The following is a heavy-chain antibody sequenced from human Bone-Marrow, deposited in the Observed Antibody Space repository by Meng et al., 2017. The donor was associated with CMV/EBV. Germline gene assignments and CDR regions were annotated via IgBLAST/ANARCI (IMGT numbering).Heavy chain of an antibody. CDR1: GLHISSYS. J-gene: IGHJ4*02. CDR3: QGYCSGGSCLHLIDY. D-gene: IGHD2-15*01. CDR2: ISSRSSDI. V-gene: IGHV3-21*01. Sequence: SGLHISSYSMNWGRQATWKGLEWVSSISSRSSDIYYADSVKSRFTISRDNAKNSLYLQMNSLRAEDTAVYYCQGYCSGGSCLHLIDYWGQGTLVTVSS.